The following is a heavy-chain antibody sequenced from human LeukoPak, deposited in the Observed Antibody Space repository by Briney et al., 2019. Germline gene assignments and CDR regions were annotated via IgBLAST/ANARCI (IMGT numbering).Heavy chain of an antibody. V-gene: IGHV3-30-3*01. CDR2: ISYDGSNK. Sequence: PGRSLRLPCAASGFTFSSYAMHWVRQAPGKGLERVAVISYDGSNKYYADSVKGRFTISRDNSKNTLYLQMNSLRAEDTAVYYCARPLQPYCSGGSCYSNWFDPWGQGTLVTVSS. CDR1: GFTFSSYA. CDR3: ARPLQPYCSGGSCYSNWFDP. D-gene: IGHD2-15*01. J-gene: IGHJ5*02.